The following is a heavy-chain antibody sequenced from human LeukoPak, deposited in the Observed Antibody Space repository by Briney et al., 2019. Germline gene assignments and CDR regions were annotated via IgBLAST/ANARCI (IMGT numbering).Heavy chain of an antibody. CDR3: TRWDCTTTGCYPFDY. CDR2: IRDKANSYAT. Sequence: GGSLRLSCAASGFTFSGTAIHWVRQASGKGLEWVGRIRDKANSYATAYIASVKGRFTISRDDSKNTAYLQMSSLKTEDTAVYYCTRWDCTTTGCYPFDYWGQGTLVTVSS. CDR1: GFTFSGTA. V-gene: IGHV3-73*01. D-gene: IGHD2-2*01. J-gene: IGHJ4*02.